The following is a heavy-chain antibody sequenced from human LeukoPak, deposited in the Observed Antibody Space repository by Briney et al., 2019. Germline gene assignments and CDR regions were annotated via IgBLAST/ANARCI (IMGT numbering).Heavy chain of an antibody. Sequence: PGGSLRPSCAASGFTFSSYGIHWVRQAPGKGLEWVAFIQYDGSNKYYADSVKGRFTISRDNSKSTLYLQMNSLRAEDTAVYYCATTPLLGSGYWGQGTLVTVSS. J-gene: IGHJ4*02. V-gene: IGHV3-30*02. D-gene: IGHD3-16*01. CDR2: IQYDGSNK. CDR1: GFTFSSYG. CDR3: ATTPLLGSGY.